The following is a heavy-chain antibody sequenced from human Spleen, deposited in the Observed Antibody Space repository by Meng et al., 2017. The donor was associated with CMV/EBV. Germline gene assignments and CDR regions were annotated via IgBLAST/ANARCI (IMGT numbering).Heavy chain of an antibody. V-gene: IGHV4-61*01. CDR2: TYSSGTT. Sequence: SETLSLTCSVSGGSVGRGSFYWSWVRQPPGKGLEWIGYTYSSGTTYYNPSLASRLAISLDTSNNQFSLRLNSVIAADTAVYYCARVRFDGFDIWGQGTMVTVSS. CDR3: ARVRFDGFDI. J-gene: IGHJ3*02. CDR1: GGSVGRGSFY.